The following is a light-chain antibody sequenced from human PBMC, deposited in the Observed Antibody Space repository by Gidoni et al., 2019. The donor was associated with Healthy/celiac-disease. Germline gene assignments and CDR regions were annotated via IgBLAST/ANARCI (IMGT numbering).Light chain of an antibody. CDR2: AAS. V-gene: IGKV1-39*01. CDR3: QQSYSLFT. J-gene: IGKJ3*01. Sequence: DIHMTQSPSSLSASVGDRVTITCRASQSISSYLNWYQQKPGKAPKLLIYAASSLQSGVPSRFSGSGSGTDFTLTISSLQPEDFATYYCQQSYSLFTFGPGTKVDIK. CDR1: QSISSY.